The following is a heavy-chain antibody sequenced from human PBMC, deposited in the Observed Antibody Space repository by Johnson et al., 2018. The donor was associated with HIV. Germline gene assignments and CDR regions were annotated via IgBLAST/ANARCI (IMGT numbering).Heavy chain of an antibody. J-gene: IGHJ3*02. CDR2: IYSGGST. CDR1: GFTVSSNY. Sequence: VQLVESGGGLIQPGGSLRLSCAASGFTVSSNYMSWVRQAPGKGLEWVSVIYSGGSTYYADSVKGRFTNSRDNSKNTLDLQMNSLRAEDTAVYYCARDPVTNAFDIWGQGTMVTVSS. D-gene: IGHD4-11*01. V-gene: IGHV3-53*01. CDR3: ARDPVTNAFDI.